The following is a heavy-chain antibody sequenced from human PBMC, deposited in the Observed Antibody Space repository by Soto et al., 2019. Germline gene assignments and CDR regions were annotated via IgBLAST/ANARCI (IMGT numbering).Heavy chain of an antibody. D-gene: IGHD2-2*02. CDR3: AGGDCSRTSCDNYSYYGMDV. V-gene: IGHV1-69*06. CDR1: GGTFSSYA. Sequence: QVQLVQSGAEVKKPGSSVKVSCKSSGGTFSSYAISWVRQAPGQGLEWFGGLIPIFGTANYAQKYQGRVTLTADKSTSTSYMELSSQRSEDTAVYYCAGGDCSRTSCDNYSYYGMDVWGQGTTVTVAS. CDR2: LIPIFGTA. J-gene: IGHJ6*02.